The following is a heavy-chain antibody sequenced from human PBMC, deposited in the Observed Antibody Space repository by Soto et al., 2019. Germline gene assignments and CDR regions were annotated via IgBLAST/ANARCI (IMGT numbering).Heavy chain of an antibody. V-gene: IGHV4-31*03. D-gene: IGHD2-2*01. CDR1: GGSISSGGYY. CDR2: IYYSGST. J-gene: IGHJ5*02. CDR3: ARGGTSGKYNWFDP. Sequence: SETLSLTCTVSGGSISSGGYYWSWIRQHPGMGLEWIGYIYYSGSTYYNPSLKSRVTISVDTSKNQFSLKLSSVTAADTAVYYCARGGTSGKYNWFDPWGQGTLVTVSS.